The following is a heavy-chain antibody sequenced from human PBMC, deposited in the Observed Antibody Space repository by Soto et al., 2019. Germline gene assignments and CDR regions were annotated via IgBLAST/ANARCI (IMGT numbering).Heavy chain of an antibody. CDR3: ARTARTSASTDY. CDR1: GGSVSSDSHY. D-gene: IGHD2-21*02. Sequence: QVQLQESGPGLVKPSETLSLTCTVSGGSVSSDSHYWSWIRQPPGKGLEWIGYIYYSGNTRYNPSLKSRVTISLDTSKNQISLELSSVTAADTALYYCARTARTSASTDYWGQGTLVTVSS. J-gene: IGHJ4*02. CDR2: IYYSGNT. V-gene: IGHV4-61*01.